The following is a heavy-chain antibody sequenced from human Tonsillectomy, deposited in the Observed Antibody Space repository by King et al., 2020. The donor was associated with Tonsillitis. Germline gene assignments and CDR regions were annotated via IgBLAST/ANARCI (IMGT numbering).Heavy chain of an antibody. V-gene: IGHV4-31*03. CDR1: GCVISRGDHY. CDR3: ARVRSYEYYFDY. CDR2: RYYSGTT. J-gene: IGHJ4*02. Sequence: QLQESGPGLVKPSQTLSLTGTVVGCVISRGDHYWSWIRQHPVKGLEWIVYRYYSGTTLYRPSLKSRVTISVDTSANQFSLNLSSVTAADTAVYYCARVRSYEYYFDYWGQGTLVTVSS. D-gene: IGHD3-3*01.